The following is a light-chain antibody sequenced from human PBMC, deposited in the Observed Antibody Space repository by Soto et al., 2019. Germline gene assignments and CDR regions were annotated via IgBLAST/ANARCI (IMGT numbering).Light chain of an antibody. J-gene: IGLJ2*01. CDR1: GSSIGTNT. V-gene: IGLV1-44*01. CDR3: AAWDGSLNNVL. CDR2: GIN. Sequence: QSVLTQPPSASGTPGQRVTISCSGSGSSIGTNTVNWYRQLPGTAPKLLIYGINQRPSGVPDRFSGSKSGTSASLGISGLQSEDEADYYCAAWDGSLNNVLFGGGTKVTVL.